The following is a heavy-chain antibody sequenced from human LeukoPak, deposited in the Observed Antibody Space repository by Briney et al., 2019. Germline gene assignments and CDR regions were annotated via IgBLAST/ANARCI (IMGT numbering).Heavy chain of an antibody. J-gene: IGHJ4*02. CDR1: GGSFSGYY. V-gene: IGHV4-34*01. CDR3: ARPVVGATKNEVDY. D-gene: IGHD1-26*01. CDR2: INHSGST. Sequence: PSETLSLTCAVYGGSFSGYYWSWIRQPPGKGLEWIGEINHSGSTNYNPSLKSRVTISVDTSKNQFSLKLSSVTAADTAVYYCARPVVGATKNEVDYWGQGTLVTVSS.